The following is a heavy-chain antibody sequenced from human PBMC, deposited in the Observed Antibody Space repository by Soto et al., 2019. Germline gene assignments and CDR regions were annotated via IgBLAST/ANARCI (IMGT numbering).Heavy chain of an antibody. CDR2: MNPNSGNT. V-gene: IGHV1-8*01. Sequence: QVPLVQSGAEVKKPGASVKVSCKASGYTFTSYDINWVRQATGQGLEWMGWMNPNSGNTGYAQKFQGRVTMTRNTSISTAYMELSSLRSEDTAVYYCASLGYCTNGVCYTGNYYYYYMDVWGKGTTVTVSS. J-gene: IGHJ6*03. D-gene: IGHD2-8*01. CDR3: ASLGYCTNGVCYTGNYYYYYMDV. CDR1: GYTFTSYD.